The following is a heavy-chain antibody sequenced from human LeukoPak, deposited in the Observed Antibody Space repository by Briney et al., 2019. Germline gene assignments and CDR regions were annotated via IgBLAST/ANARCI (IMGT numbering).Heavy chain of an antibody. CDR3: ARQDGNSKYYFDY. CDR1: GYSFTYYW. CDR2: IYPGDSDT. V-gene: IGHV5-51*01. Sequence: GESLKISCKGSGYSFTYYWIGWVRQMPGKGLEWMGIIYPGDSDTRYRPSFQGQVTISVDKSISTAYLQWSSLKASDTAMYYCARQDGNSKYYFDYWGQGTLFTVSS. J-gene: IGHJ4*02. D-gene: IGHD1-1*01.